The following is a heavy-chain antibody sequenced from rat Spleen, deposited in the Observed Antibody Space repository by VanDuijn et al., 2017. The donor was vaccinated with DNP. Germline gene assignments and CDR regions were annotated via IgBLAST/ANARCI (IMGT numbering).Heavy chain of an antibody. J-gene: IGHJ2*01. Sequence: QVQLKESGPGLVQPSQTLSLTCTVAGFSLTSNSVHWVRQPPGKGLEWMGVIWNNGGTRYNSVLKSRLSISKDTSKSQVFLKMNSGQTEDTAMYFCAANYFDYWGQGVMVTVSS. V-gene: IGHV2-41*01. CDR2: IWNNGGT. CDR1: GFSLTSNS. CDR3: AANYFDY.